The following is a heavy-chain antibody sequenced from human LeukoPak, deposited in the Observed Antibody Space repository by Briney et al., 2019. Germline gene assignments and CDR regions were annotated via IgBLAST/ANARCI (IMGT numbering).Heavy chain of an antibody. V-gene: IGHV4-61*02. CDR3: ARDGRQHGRIAVAGNYYYYYMDV. CDR2: IYSSGRI. Sequence: SETLSLTCTVSGDSISSGSYYWSWIRQPAGKGLEWIGRIYSSGRINYNLSLKSRVTISVDTSKNQFSLRLSSVTAADTALYYCARDGRQHGRIAVAGNYYYYYMDVWGKGTTVTVSS. D-gene: IGHD6-19*01. J-gene: IGHJ6*03. CDR1: GDSISSGSYY.